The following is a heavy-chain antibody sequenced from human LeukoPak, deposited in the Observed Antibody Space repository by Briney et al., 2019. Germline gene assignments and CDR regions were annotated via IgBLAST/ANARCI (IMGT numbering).Heavy chain of an antibody. J-gene: IGHJ5*02. V-gene: IGHV4-61*02. CDR2: IYTSGST. CDR3: ASEPVVPAANLFDP. D-gene: IGHD2-2*01. Sequence: SETLSLTCTVSGGSISSGSYYWSWIRQPPGKGLEWIGRIYTSGSTNYNPSLKSRVTISVDTSKNQFSLKLSSVTAADTAVYYCASEPVVPAANLFDPWGQGTLVTVSS. CDR1: GGSISSGSYY.